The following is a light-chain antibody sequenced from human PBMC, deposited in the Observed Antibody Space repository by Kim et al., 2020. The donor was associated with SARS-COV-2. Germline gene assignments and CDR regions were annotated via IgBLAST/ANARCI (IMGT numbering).Light chain of an antibody. V-gene: IGLV3-21*04. Sequence: SYELTQPPSVSVAPGKTATITCGGNNIISKHVHWYQQKPGQAPVLVIYYDYDRPSGIPDRFSGSNSGNTATLTISRVEAGDEADYYCQVWDSDTDRVVFGGGTKVTVL. CDR3: QVWDSDTDRVV. CDR2: YDY. CDR1: NIISKH. J-gene: IGLJ2*01.